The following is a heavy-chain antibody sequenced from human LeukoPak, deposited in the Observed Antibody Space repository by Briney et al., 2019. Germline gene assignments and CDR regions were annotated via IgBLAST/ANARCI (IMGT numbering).Heavy chain of an antibody. Sequence: GASVKVSCKASGGTFNSFAISWVRQAPGQGLEWMGGIIPIFGTANYAQKFQGRVTITADKSTSTAYMELSSLRSEDTAVYYCARAHRRDGYNFRIDSESTNWFDPWGQGTLVTVSS. J-gene: IGHJ5*02. CDR1: GGTFNSFA. D-gene: IGHD5-24*01. CDR2: IIPIFGTA. CDR3: ARAHRRDGYNFRIDSESTNWFDP. V-gene: IGHV1-69*06.